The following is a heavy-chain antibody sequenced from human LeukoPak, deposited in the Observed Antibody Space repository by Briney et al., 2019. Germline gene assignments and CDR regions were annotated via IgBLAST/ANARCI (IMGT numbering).Heavy chain of an antibody. D-gene: IGHD6-19*01. Sequence: PGGSLRLSCVASGFTLSSYAMSWVRRAPGKGLEWVSAISGSGDSTYYADSVKGRFTVSRDTSKNTLYLQMNSLRGEDTAVYYCAKSSYSSGYYRFDSWGQGTLVTVSS. CDR2: ISGSGDST. CDR1: GFTLSSYA. J-gene: IGHJ4*02. CDR3: AKSSYSSGYYRFDS. V-gene: IGHV3-23*01.